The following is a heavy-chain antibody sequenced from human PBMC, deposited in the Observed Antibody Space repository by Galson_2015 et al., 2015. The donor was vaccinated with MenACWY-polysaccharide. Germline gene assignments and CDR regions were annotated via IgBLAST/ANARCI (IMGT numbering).Heavy chain of an antibody. CDR3: VGPLGRGGTGAYGMDA. Sequence: SLRLSCAASGFTFSSSWMTWVRQAPGKGLEWVAKIKEDGSKVYYVDSVKGRFTISRDNAKNLLYLQMNSLRVEDTAVYYCVGPLGRGGTGAYGMDAWGQGTLITVSS. CDR1: GFTFSSSW. CDR2: IKEDGSKV. V-gene: IGHV3-7*01. J-gene: IGHJ5*02. D-gene: IGHD3-10*01.